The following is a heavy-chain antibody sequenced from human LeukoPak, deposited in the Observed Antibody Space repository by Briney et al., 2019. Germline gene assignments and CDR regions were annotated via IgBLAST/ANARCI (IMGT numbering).Heavy chain of an antibody. J-gene: IGHJ6*03. CDR2: ITGGGPYT. V-gene: IGHV3-23*01. D-gene: IGHD3-10*01. Sequence: GGSLRLSCAASAFTFRNYAMSWVRQGPGKGLEWVSSITGGGPYTYYAPSVRGRLTISRDNSKNTLYLQMSSLRAEDTAVYYCAKGPLSSSNYYMDVWGKGTTVTVSS. CDR1: AFTFRNYA. CDR3: AKGPLSSSNYYMDV.